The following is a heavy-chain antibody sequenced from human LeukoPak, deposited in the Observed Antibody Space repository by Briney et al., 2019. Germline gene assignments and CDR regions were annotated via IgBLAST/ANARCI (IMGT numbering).Heavy chain of an antibody. J-gene: IGHJ4*02. D-gene: IGHD2-2*01. V-gene: IGHV3-21*01. CDR1: GFTFSSYG. Sequence: GGPLRLSCAASGFTFSSYGMHWVRQAPGKGLEWVSSISSTTNYIYYPDSVKGRFTISRDNAKNSLYLQMNSLRAEDTAVYYCARVAYCSSSTCRNYFDYWGQGTLVTVSS. CDR2: ISSTTNYI. CDR3: ARVAYCSSSTCRNYFDY.